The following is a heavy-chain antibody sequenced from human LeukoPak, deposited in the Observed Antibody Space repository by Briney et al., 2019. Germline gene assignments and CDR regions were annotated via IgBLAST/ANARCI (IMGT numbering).Heavy chain of an antibody. CDR3: ARGIAAAGIPRGYFDY. CDR1: DGSITNYD. CDR2: VHYSGST. J-gene: IGHJ4*02. D-gene: IGHD6-13*01. Sequence: SETLSLTCTVSDGSITNYDWSWVRQPPGKGLEFIGHVHYSGSTNYNPSLKSRVTTSVDTSKNQFSLKLSSVTAADTAVYYCARGIAAAGIPRGYFDYWGQGTLVTVSS. V-gene: IGHV4-59*01.